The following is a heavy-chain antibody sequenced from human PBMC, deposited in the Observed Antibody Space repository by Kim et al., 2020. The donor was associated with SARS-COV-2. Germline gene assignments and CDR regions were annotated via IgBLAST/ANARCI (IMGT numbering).Heavy chain of an antibody. D-gene: IGHD2-15*01. Sequence: PSPTSRVTISADTSKNQFSLKLSSVTAADTAVYYCARQYCSGGSCYEVDYWGQGTLVTVSS. J-gene: IGHJ4*02. V-gene: IGHV4-59*08. CDR3: ARQYCSGGSCYEVDY.